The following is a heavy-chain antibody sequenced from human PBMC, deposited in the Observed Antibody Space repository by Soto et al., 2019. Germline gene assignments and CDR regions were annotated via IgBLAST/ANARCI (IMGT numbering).Heavy chain of an antibody. CDR1: GYTFTDYY. D-gene: IGHD1-26*01. CDR2: INANNGGA. V-gene: IGHV1-2*02. CDR3: ARDHVGHMSYFDV. J-gene: IGHJ3*01. Sequence: ASVKVSCKASGYTFTDYYIHWVLQAPGQGLECMGWINANNGGADYAQKFRGRVTLTRDTSISTAYMELTRLTSDDTAVYYCARDHVGHMSYFDVWGQGTMVTVSS.